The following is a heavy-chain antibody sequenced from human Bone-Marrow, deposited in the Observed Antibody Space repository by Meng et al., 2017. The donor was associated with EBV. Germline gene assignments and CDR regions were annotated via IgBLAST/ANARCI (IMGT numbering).Heavy chain of an antibody. D-gene: IGHD3-16*01. CDR1: GFTFNNYR. J-gene: IGHJ4*02. CDR2: IDYGGIST. Sequence: VQLVESGGGVVQPGRSRRLSCAASGFTFNNYRMTWVRQAPGKGLEWVSVIDYGGISTYYADSVKGRFTISRDNAKNSVSLQMNNLRAEDTAVYYCVREEYDPRDFWGQGTLVTVSS. CDR3: VREEYDPRDF. V-gene: IGHV3-21*01.